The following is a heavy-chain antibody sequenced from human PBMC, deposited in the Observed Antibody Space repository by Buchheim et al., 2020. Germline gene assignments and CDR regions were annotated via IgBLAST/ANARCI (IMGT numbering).Heavy chain of an antibody. J-gene: IGHJ5*02. CDR2: INPNSGGT. V-gene: IGHV1-2*02. D-gene: IGHD2/OR15-2a*01. CDR3: ARGYCTSTTRCYDGGRFDP. CDR1: GYTFTGYY. Sequence: QVQLVQSGAEVKKPGASVKVSCKASGYTFTGYYMHWVRQAPGQGLEWMGWINPNSGGTNYAQKFQGRVTMTRDMSTTAVYMELSSLRSDDTALYYCARGYCTSTTRCYDGGRFDPWGQGTL.